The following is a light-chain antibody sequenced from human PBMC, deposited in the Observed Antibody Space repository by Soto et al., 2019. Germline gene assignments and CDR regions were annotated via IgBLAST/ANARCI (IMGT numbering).Light chain of an antibody. V-gene: IGKV1-27*01. CDR2: ATS. Sequence: DVQITQSPSSLSAFVGDRVTITCRASQGIAPYLAWFQQKPGKVPKLLIYATSTLQSGVPSRFSGSGSGSDFTLTISSLQPEDVATYYCQQYNTAPLTFGGGTKVEIK. J-gene: IGKJ4*01. CDR3: QQYNTAPLT. CDR1: QGIAPY.